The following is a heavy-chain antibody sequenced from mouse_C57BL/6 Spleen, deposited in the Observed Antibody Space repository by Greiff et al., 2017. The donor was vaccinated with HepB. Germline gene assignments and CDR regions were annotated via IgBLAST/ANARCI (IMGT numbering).Heavy chain of an antibody. CDR2: IDPSDSYT. J-gene: IGHJ1*03. CDR1: GYTFTSYW. Sequence: QVQLKQPGAELVMPGASVKLSCKASGYTFTSYWMHWVKQRPGQGLEWIGEIDPSDSYTNYNQKFKGKSTLTVDKSSSTAYMQLSSLTSEDSAVYYCARVGYGSSYWYFDVWGTGTTVTVSS. V-gene: IGHV1-69*01. CDR3: ARVGYGSSYWYFDV. D-gene: IGHD1-1*01.